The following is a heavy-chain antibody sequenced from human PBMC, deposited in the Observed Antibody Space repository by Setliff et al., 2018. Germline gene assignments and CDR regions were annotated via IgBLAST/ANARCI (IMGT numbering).Heavy chain of an antibody. CDR1: GDSFSNYA. CDR3: ARSPALLGIVYLDP. D-gene: IGHD2-15*01. V-gene: IGHV1-69*05. CDR2: LIPMFGTP. Sequence: SVKVSCKASGDSFSNYAISWVRQAPGQGLEWMGGLIPMFGTPGYAQKFQDRVTITTDESTSTAYMELNSQTSEDTAVYYCARSPALLGIVYLDPWGQGTRVTVSS. J-gene: IGHJ5*02.